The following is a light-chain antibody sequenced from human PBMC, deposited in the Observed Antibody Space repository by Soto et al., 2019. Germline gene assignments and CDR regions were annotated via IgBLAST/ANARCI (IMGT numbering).Light chain of an antibody. CDR1: QSVSSSY. J-gene: IGKJ1*01. Sequence: IVLTQSARTLSLTPGERATRSCRALQSVSSSYLAWYQQKPGQAPRLLISGASSRATGIPDRFTGGGSGTDFTLTISSLQSEDFAVYYCQHFANSLTWTFGQRAKVDI. V-gene: IGKV3-20*01. CDR2: GAS. CDR3: QHFANSLTWT.